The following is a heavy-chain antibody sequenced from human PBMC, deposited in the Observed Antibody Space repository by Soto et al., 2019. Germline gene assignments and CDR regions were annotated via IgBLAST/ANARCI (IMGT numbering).Heavy chain of an antibody. CDR1: AGSISPYY. J-gene: IGHJ4*02. Sequence: PSETLSLTCTVSAGSISPYYWGWIRQPPGKGPEWIGYIYYTVSTKYNPSLKSRVTISLDTSKSQFSLKLSSVTAADTAVYYCARGSARNTIFGVVISSFDYWGQGTLVTFSS. CDR3: ARGSARNTIFGVVISSFDY. V-gene: IGHV4-59*01. CDR2: IYYTVST. D-gene: IGHD3-3*01.